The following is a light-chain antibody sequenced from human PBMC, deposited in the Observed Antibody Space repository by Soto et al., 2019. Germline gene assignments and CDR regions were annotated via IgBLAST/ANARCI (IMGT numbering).Light chain of an antibody. CDR3: QHYDSSVT. Sequence: EIVLTQSPGSLSLSPGERATLSCRASQSVDRSFFAGYQQKPGQAPRLLIYGASNRATGIPDRFSGSGSGTDFTLTISRLEAEDFAVYYCQHYDSSVTFDQETKVESK. J-gene: IGKJ1*01. CDR2: GAS. CDR1: QSVDRSF. V-gene: IGKV3-20*01.